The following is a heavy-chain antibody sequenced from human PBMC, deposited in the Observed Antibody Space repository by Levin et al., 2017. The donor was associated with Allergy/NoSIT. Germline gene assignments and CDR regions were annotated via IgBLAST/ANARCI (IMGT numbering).Heavy chain of an antibody. CDR1: GGSFSGYQ. J-gene: IGHJ4*02. CDR3: ARGPWSISPNDKRPIDY. V-gene: IGHV4-34*01. CDR2: INHSGST. D-gene: IGHD2-8*01. Sequence: SETLSLTCAVYGGSFSGYQWSWVRQPPGKGLEWIGEINHSGSTEYNPSLKSRVTISVDTSKNQFSLRLGSVTAADTAAYYCARGPWSISPNDKRPIDYWGQGILVSVSS.